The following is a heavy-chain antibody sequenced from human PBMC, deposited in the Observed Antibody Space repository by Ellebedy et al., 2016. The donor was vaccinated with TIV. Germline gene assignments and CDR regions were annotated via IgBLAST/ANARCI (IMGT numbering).Heavy chain of an antibody. D-gene: IGHD6-19*01. CDR3: AKDGSGWNLED. V-gene: IGHV3-30*18. Sequence: GGSLRLSXGASGLIFSRYGIHWVRRAPGKGLEWVAFISNRGSDKYFADSVKGRFTISRDDSRNNVYLQIDSLRPEDSAVYYCAKDGSGWNLEDWGRGTQVTVSS. CDR2: ISNRGSDK. CDR1: GLIFSRYG. J-gene: IGHJ4*02.